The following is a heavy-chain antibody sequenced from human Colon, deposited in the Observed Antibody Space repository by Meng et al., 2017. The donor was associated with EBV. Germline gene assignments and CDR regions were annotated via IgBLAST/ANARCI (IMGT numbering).Heavy chain of an antibody. D-gene: IGHD3-10*01. CDR3: ARRRGGSGRDC. CDR2: IYHSGST. CDR1: GGSISSNGYY. V-gene: IGHV4-39*01. Sequence: QLQLQESGPGLVKPSETLSLTWTVSGGSISSNGYYWDWVCQPPGKGLEWIGAIYHSGSTSYNPSLQSRVTMFVDTSKNQFSLMLTSVTATDTAVYYCARRRGGSGRDCWGQGTLVTVSS. J-gene: IGHJ4*02.